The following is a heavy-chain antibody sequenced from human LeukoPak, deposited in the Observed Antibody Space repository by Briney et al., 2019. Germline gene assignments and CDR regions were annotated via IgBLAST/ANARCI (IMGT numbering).Heavy chain of an antibody. V-gene: IGHV1-46*01. Sequence: ASVKVPCKASAYTFSSYLLHWVRQAPGQGLEWMGIIDPSGGSTGYAQKFQGRVTMTRDTSTSTVYMELSSLRSEDTAVYYCARDLGLRGVTNWFDPWGQGTLVTVSS. D-gene: IGHD3-10*01. J-gene: IGHJ5*02. CDR3: ARDLGLRGVTNWFDP. CDR2: IDPSGGST. CDR1: AYTFSSYL.